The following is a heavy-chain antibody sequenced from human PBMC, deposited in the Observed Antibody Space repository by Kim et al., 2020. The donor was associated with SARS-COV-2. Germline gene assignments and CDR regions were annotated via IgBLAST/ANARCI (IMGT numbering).Heavy chain of an antibody. CDR1: GYTFTGYF. CDR2: INPNSGGT. J-gene: IGHJ4*02. CDR3: AFSRLLGVPSDTTMAFDY. D-gene: IGHD5-18*01. Sequence: ASVKVSCKTSGYTFTGYFMHWVRQAPGQGLEWMGRINPNSGGTNYVQKFQGRVTMTRDTSNSTAYMQLSRLTSDDTAVYYCAFSRLLGVPSDTTMAFDYWGQGTLVTVSS. V-gene: IGHV1-2*06.